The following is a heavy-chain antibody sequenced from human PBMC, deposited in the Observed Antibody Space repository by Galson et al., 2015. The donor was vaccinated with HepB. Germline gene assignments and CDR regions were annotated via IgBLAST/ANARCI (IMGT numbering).Heavy chain of an antibody. V-gene: IGHV3-21*01. J-gene: IGHJ4*02. CDR3: AKDREVRGHGLGWSVDY. Sequence: SLRLSCAASGFTFSSYSMNWVRQAPGKGLEWVSSISSSSSYIYYADSVKGRFTISRDNSKSTLYLQMDSLRVEDTAVYYCAKDREVRGHGLGWSVDYWGQGALVTVSS. CDR1: GFTFSSYS. D-gene: IGHD6-19*01. CDR2: ISSSSSYI.